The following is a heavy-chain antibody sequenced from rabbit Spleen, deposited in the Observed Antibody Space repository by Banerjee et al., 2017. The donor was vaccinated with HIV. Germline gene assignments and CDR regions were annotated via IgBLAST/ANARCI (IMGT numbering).Heavy chain of an antibody. V-gene: IGHV1S40*01. CDR1: GFDFSGSQW. Sequence: QSLEESGGDLVQPGASLTLTCTVSGFDFSGSQWICWVRQAPGKGLEWIACIYAGSSGSTYYASWAKGRFTISKTSSTTVTLQMTTLTAADTATYFCARDLTDVIGWNFGWWGQGTLVTVS. D-gene: IGHD4-1*01. J-gene: IGHJ3*01. CDR3: ARDLTDVIGWNFGW. CDR2: IYAGSSGST.